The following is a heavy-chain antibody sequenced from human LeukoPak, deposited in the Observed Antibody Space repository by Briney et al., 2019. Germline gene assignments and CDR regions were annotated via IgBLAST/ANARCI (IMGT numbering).Heavy chain of an antibody. V-gene: IGHV3-48*03. Sequence: GGSLRLSCAASGCTFSSFEMNWVRQAPGKGLEWVSYIYKNGGTTYYADSVKGRFTISRDNAKNSLYLQMNSLRAEDTAVYYCTRGAYGDYGRGYWGQGTLVTVSS. J-gene: IGHJ4*02. D-gene: IGHD4-17*01. CDR1: GCTFSSFE. CDR2: IYKNGGTT. CDR3: TRGAYGDYGRGY.